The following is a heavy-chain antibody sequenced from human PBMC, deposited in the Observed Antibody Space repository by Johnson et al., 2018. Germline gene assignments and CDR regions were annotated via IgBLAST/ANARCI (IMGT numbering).Heavy chain of an antibody. J-gene: IGHJ6*03. CDR1: GGTFSSYA. Sequence: QVQLVESGAEVKKPGSSVKVSCKASGGTFSSYAISWVRQAPGQGLEWMGGIIPIFGTANYAQKFQGRVTITADESTSTAYMELSSLRSEDTAVYYCARGGSNGFVDYYYHMDVWGKGTTVTVSS. V-gene: IGHV1-69*01. D-gene: IGHD3-16*01. CDR3: ARGGSNGFVDYYYHMDV. CDR2: IIPIFGTA.